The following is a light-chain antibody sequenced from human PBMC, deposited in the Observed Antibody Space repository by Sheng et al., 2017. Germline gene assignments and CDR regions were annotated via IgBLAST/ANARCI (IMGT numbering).Light chain of an antibody. CDR1: QSVSNY. CDR2: DAS. J-gene: IGKJ1*01. Sequence: EIVLTQSPATLSLSPGERATLSCRASQSVSNYLAWYQQKPGQAPRLLIYDASNRATGIPARFSGSGSGTDFTLTITRLEPEDVAVYYCQHYGSSPWTFGQGTKLEIK. V-gene: IGKV3-11*01. CDR3: QHYGSSPWT.